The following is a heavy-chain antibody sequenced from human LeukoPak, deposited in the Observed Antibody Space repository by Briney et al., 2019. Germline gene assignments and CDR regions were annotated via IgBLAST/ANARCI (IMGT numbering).Heavy chain of an antibody. Sequence: GESLKISCQGSGYSLTTYWIGWVRQMPGKGLEWMGIIYPGDSDTRYSPSFQGQVTISADKSINTAYLQWSSLKASDTAMYYCARRSAVAPYYYMDVWGKGTTVTVSS. CDR1: GYSLTTYW. J-gene: IGHJ6*03. CDR2: IYPGDSDT. V-gene: IGHV5-51*01. CDR3: ARRSAVAPYYYMDV.